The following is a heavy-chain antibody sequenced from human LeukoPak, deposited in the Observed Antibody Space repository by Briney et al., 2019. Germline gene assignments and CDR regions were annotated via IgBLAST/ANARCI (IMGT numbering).Heavy chain of an antibody. D-gene: IGHD6-19*01. CDR3: ARISSGWYVDY. V-gene: IGHV4-59*01. CDR2: TYYSGST. CDR1: GGSISSYY. J-gene: IGHJ4*02. Sequence: SETLSLTCTVSGGSISSYYWSWIRQPPGKGLEWIGYTYYSGSTNYNPSLKSRVTISVDTSKNQFSLKLSSVTAADTAVYYCARISSGWYVDYWGQGTLVTVSS.